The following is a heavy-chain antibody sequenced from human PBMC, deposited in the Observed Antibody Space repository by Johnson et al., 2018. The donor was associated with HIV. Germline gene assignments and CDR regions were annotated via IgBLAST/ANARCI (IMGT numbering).Heavy chain of an antibody. J-gene: IGHJ3*02. V-gene: IGHV3-7*01. CDR1: GFTFSNYP. D-gene: IGHD1-26*01. Sequence: EVQLVESGGGVVRPGRSLRLSCAASGFTFSNYPMHWVRQAPGKGLEWVANIKQDGSEKYYVDSVKGRFTISRDNSKNTLYLQMNSLRAEDTAVYYCARDLSEGELGHAFDIWGQGTMVTVSS. CDR3: ARDLSEGELGHAFDI. CDR2: IKQDGSEK.